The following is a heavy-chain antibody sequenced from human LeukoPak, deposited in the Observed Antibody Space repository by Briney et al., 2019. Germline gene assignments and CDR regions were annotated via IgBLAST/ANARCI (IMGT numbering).Heavy chain of an antibody. Sequence: SETLSLTCTVSGGSINSGDYYWSWIRQPPGKGLEWIGYIYYSGSTYYNPSLKSRVTISVDTSKNQFSLKVTSVTAADTAVYYCARHLATAGTGFDYWGQGTLVTVSS. CDR3: ARHLATAGTGFDY. V-gene: IGHV4-30-4*01. D-gene: IGHD6-13*01. CDR1: GGSINSGDYY. J-gene: IGHJ4*02. CDR2: IYYSGST.